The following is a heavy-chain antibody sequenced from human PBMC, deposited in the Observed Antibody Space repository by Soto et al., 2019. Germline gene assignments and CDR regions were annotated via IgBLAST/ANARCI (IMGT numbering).Heavy chain of an antibody. D-gene: IGHD1-7*01. CDR2: TYYRSKWYN. J-gene: IGHJ6*02. V-gene: IGHV6-1*01. Sequence: SQTLSLTCAISGDRVSSNSAAWNWIRQSPSRGLEWLGGTYYRSKWYNDYAVSVKSRITINPDTSKNQFSLQLNSVTPEDTAVYYCARVFGTIYYYGMDVWGQGTTVTVSS. CDR3: ARVFGTIYYYGMDV. CDR1: GDRVSSNSAA.